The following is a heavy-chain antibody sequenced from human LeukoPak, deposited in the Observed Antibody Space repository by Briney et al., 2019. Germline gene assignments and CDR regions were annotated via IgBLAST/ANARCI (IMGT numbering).Heavy chain of an antibody. Sequence: SETLSLTCAVYGGSFSGYYWSWIRQPPGKGLEWIGQINYSGSTIYNPSLKSRVTVTQDTSKSQFSLKLSSVTAADTAVYYCARATRGFRLDYWGQGTLVTVSS. D-gene: IGHD3-16*01. V-gene: IGHV4-34*01. CDR2: INYSGST. CDR1: GGSFSGYY. J-gene: IGHJ4*02. CDR3: ARATRGFRLDY.